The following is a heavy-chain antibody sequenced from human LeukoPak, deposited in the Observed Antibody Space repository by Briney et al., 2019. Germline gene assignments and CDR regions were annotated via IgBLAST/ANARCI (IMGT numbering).Heavy chain of an antibody. V-gene: IGHV3-21*06. Sequence: GGSLRLSCAASGFSFTGYTMNWVRQAPGKGLEWVSSISGGSTSIDYADSVKGRFTISRDNANNSLYLQMNSLRAEDTAVYYCASDPLSSSSFDYWGQGTLVTVSS. CDR3: ASDPLSSSSFDY. CDR2: ISGGSTSI. J-gene: IGHJ4*02. D-gene: IGHD6-13*01. CDR1: GFSFTGYT.